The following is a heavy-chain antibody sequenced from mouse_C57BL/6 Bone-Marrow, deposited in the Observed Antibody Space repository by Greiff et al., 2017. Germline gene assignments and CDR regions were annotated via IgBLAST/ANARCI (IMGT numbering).Heavy chain of an antibody. V-gene: IGHV1-22*01. CDR1: GYTFTDYN. Sequence: EVKLMESGPELVKPGASVKMSCKASGYTFTDYNMHWVKQSHGKSLEWIGYINPNNGGTSYNQKFKGKATLTVNKSSSTAYMELRSLTSEDSAVYYCARSYDGYPSGFAYGGQGTLVTVSA. CDR2: INPNNGGT. D-gene: IGHD2-3*01. J-gene: IGHJ3*01. CDR3: ARSYDGYPSGFAY.